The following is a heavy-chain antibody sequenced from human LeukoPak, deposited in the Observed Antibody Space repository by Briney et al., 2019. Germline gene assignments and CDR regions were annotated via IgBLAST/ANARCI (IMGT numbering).Heavy chain of an antibody. D-gene: IGHD1-26*01. CDR3: ARGSEWELLSCDY. V-gene: IGHV3-21*06. CDR2: ISSSSSYI. J-gene: IGHJ4*02. Sequence: TGGSLRLSCVASGFTFSSYSMNWVRQAPGKGLEWVSSISSSSSYIYYADSVKGRFTILRDNAKNSLYLQMNSLRAEDTAVYYCARGSEWELLSCDYWGQGTLVTVSS. CDR1: GFTFSSYS.